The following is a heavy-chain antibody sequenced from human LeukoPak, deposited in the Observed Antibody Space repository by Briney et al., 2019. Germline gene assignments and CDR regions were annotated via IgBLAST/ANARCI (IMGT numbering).Heavy chain of an antibody. Sequence: SETLSLTCAVYGGSFSGYYWSWIRQPPGKGLEWVGEINHSVSTNYNPSLKSRVTISVDTSKNQFSLKLSSVTAADTAVYYCARGNRPDIVVVTDHFDYWGQGTLVTVSS. CDR1: GGSFSGYY. V-gene: IGHV4-34*01. D-gene: IGHD2-21*02. J-gene: IGHJ4*02. CDR3: ARGNRPDIVVVTDHFDY. CDR2: INHSVST.